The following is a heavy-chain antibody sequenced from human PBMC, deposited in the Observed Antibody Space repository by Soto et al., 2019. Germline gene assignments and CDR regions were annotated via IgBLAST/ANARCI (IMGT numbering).Heavy chain of an antibody. Sequence: QLQLQESGSGLVKPSQTLSLTCAVSGGSISSGGYSGSWIRQPPGKGLEWIGYIYHSGSTYYNPSLKSRVTISVDRSKNQFSLKLSSVTAADTAVYYCARGGKTVTTFDYWGQGTLVTVSS. CDR3: ARGGKTVTTFDY. D-gene: IGHD4-17*01. CDR2: IYHSGST. J-gene: IGHJ4*02. CDR1: GGSISSGGYS. V-gene: IGHV4-30-2*01.